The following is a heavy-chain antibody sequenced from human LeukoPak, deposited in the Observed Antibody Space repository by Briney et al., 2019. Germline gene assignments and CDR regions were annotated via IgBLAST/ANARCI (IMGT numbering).Heavy chain of an antibody. CDR2: INPSGGST. D-gene: IGHD5-12*01. Sequence: GASVKVSCKASGYTFTSYYMHWVRQAPGQGLEWMGIINPSGGSTSYAQKFQGRVTMTRDMSTSTVYMELSSLRSEDTAVYYCARDAGYSGYDSPGGYFDYWGQGTLVTVSS. CDR3: ARDAGYSGYDSPGGYFDY. J-gene: IGHJ4*02. V-gene: IGHV1-46*01. CDR1: GYTFTSYY.